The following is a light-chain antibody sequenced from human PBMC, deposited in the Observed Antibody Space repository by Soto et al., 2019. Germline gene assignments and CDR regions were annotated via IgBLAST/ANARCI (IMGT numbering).Light chain of an antibody. CDR3: QVWDSSSDHWV. CDR2: GDS. Sequence: SYELTQPPSVSVAPGQTARITCGGNNIRSKSVHWYQQKPGQAPVLVVYGDSDRPSGIPERFSGSNSGNTATLTISRVEAGDEADYYCQVWDSSSDHWVFGGGTKLTVL. V-gene: IGLV3-21*02. CDR1: NIRSKS. J-gene: IGLJ3*02.